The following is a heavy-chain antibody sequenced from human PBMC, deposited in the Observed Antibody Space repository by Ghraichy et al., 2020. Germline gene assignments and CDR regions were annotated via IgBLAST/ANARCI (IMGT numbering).Heavy chain of an antibody. D-gene: IGHD4-11*01. CDR3: AREGEGVTTLPVDY. J-gene: IGHJ4*02. CDR1: GFTFSSYS. Sequence: GGSLRLSCAASGFTFSSYSMNWVRQAPGKGLEWVSYISSSSSTIYYADSVKGRFTISRDNAKNSLYLQMNSLRAEDTAVYYCAREGEGVTTLPVDYWGQGTLVTVSS. V-gene: IGHV3-48*01. CDR2: ISSSSSTI.